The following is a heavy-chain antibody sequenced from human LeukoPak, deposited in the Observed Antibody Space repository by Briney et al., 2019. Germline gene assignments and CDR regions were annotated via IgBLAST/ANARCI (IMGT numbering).Heavy chain of an antibody. D-gene: IGHD4-11*01. Sequence: GGSLRLSCAASGFSFDAYTMHWVRQAPGKGLEYVSAISSNGGSTYYANSVRGRFTISRDNSKNTLYLQMGSLRAEDMAVYYCARVGSSGTVKYFDYWGQRTLVTVSS. CDR1: GFSFDAYT. V-gene: IGHV3-64*01. CDR2: ISSNGGST. J-gene: IGHJ4*02. CDR3: ARVGSSGTVKYFDY.